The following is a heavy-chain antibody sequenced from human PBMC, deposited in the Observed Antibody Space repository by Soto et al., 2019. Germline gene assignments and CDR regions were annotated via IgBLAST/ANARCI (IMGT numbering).Heavy chain of an antibody. CDR1: GGTFNTYA. CDR3: ARDGYCSGGSCYSLGY. D-gene: IGHD2-15*01. CDR2: IIPIFGPT. V-gene: IGHV1-69*06. J-gene: IGHJ4*02. Sequence: QVQLVQSGAEVKKPGSSAKVSCKASGGTFNTYAINWVRQAPGQGLEWMGGIIPIFGPTNYTQKFQGRVTITADISTSTAYMELSSLRSEDTAVYYCARDGYCSGGSCYSLGYWGQGTLVTVSS.